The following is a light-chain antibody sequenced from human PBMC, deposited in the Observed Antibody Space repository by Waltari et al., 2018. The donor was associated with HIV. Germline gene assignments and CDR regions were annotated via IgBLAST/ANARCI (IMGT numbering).Light chain of an antibody. J-gene: IGLJ1*01. CDR1: SSDVGGHNS. CDR2: EVS. Sequence: QSALTPAPSASGSPGQSVTISRTGTSSDVGGHNSVSWYQQHPGKAPKLMIYEVSKRPSGVPDRFSGSKSGNTASLTVSGLQAEDEADYYCSSYAGSNNFVFGTGTKVTVL. CDR3: SSYAGSNNFV. V-gene: IGLV2-8*01.